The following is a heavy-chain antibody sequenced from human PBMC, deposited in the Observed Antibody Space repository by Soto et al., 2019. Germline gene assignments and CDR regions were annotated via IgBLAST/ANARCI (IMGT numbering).Heavy chain of an antibody. CDR2: IYYSGST. CDR3: ATVPIVGTKPYYFDS. CDR1: GGSFDITSSY. J-gene: IGHJ4*02. D-gene: IGHD1-1*01. V-gene: IGHV4-39*02. Sequence: QLQLQESGPGLVKPSETLSLTCTVSGGSFDITSSYWAWVRQPPGKGLEWIAYIYYSGSTYYNPSLKSGSTISVDTSTNQLSLRLSSVTAADTAVYYCATVPIVGTKPYYFDSWGQGTLVTVSS.